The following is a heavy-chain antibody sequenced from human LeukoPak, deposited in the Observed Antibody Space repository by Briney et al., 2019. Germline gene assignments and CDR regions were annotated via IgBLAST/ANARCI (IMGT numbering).Heavy chain of an antibody. Sequence: SGTLSLTCAVSGGSISSSNWWSWVRQPPGKGLEWIGEIYHSGSTNYNPSLKSRVTISVDKSKNQFSLKLSSVTAADTAVYYCARGRGYCSGGSCYRSGTGSYYYMDVWGKGTTVTISS. CDR3: ARGRGYCSGGSCYRSGTGSYYYMDV. CDR1: GGSISSSNW. CDR2: IYHSGST. D-gene: IGHD2-15*01. J-gene: IGHJ6*03. V-gene: IGHV4-4*02.